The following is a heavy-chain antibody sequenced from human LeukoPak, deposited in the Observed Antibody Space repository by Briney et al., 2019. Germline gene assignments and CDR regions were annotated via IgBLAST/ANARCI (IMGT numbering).Heavy chain of an antibody. CDR1: GFTFSSYG. Sequence: GGSLRLSCAASGFTFSSYGMHWVRQAPGKGLVWVSRVNSDGSTTNYADSEKGRFTISQDNAENTLYMRMNSLRPEDTAVYYCARGYYSSSRFDSWGQGTLVTVSS. CDR3: ARGYYSSSRFDS. V-gene: IGHV3-74*01. J-gene: IGHJ4*02. D-gene: IGHD6-13*01. CDR2: VNSDGSTT.